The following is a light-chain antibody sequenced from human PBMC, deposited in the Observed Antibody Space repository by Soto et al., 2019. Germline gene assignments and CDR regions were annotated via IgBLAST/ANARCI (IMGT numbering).Light chain of an antibody. CDR3: KQYNTYRT. CDR1: QSIDSW. Sequence: DIQMTQSPSTLSASVGDRVTITCRASQSIDSWLAWYQQKPGKAPKILIYKASAVESGVPSRFSGSESGTDFTLTISTLQPDDYATYYCKQYNTYRTFGQGTSVEIK. CDR2: KAS. V-gene: IGKV1-5*03. J-gene: IGKJ1*01.